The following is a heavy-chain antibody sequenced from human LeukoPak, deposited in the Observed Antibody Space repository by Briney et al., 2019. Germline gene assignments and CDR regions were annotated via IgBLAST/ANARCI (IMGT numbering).Heavy chain of an antibody. J-gene: IGHJ4*02. CDR1: GGSISSGSYY. CDR2: IYASGST. CDR3: ARDDPNTPGVPLDY. Sequence: KPSETLSLTCTLSGGSISSGSYYWSSIRQPAGKGLERIGRIYASGSTNYNPSLKCRVTISVDTSKNQFSLKLSSATAADTAVYYCARDDPNTPGVPLDYWGQGILVTVSS. V-gene: IGHV4-61*02. D-gene: IGHD7-27*01.